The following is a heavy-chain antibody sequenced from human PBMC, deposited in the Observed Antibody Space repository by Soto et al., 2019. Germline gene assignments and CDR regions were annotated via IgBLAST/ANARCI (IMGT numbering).Heavy chain of an antibody. CDR2: INSDGSAT. CDR1: GFTFTSHW. CDR3: AREFSRALDY. Sequence: GGSLRLSCAASGFTFTSHWMHWVRQAPGKGLVWVSRINSDGSATNCADSVKGRFTISRDNANNTLYLRMNSLRAEDTAVYYCAREFSRALDYWGQGTLVTVSS. J-gene: IGHJ4*02. V-gene: IGHV3-74*01.